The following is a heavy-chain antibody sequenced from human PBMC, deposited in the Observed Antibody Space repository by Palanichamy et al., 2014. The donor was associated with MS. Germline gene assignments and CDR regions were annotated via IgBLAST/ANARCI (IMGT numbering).Heavy chain of an antibody. D-gene: IGHD4-17*01. CDR3: ARGDQYGLFEY. J-gene: IGHJ4*02. Sequence: QVQLQESGPGLVKPSQTLSLTCTVSGDSISSGDYYWSWIRQPPGKGLEWIGYINYSGSAYYNPSLRSRVNISIDMSKNQVSLKLSSVTATDTAVYYCARGDQYGLFEYWGQGTLVTISS. V-gene: IGHV4-30-4*01. CDR1: GDSISSGDYY. CDR2: INYSGSA.